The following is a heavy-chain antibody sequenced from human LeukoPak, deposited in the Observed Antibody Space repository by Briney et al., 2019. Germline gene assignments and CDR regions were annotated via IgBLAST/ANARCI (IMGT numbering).Heavy chain of an antibody. Sequence: SETLSLTCTVSGGSISSSSYFWGWIRPPPGKGVGWVGRIYYSGRTSYNPSLKSRLTISVDTSKNQFSLKLSSVTAADTAVYYCARGRRVAPARFDPWGQRTLVTVSS. CDR1: GGSISSSSYF. D-gene: IGHD2-2*01. CDR3: ARGRRVAPARFDP. J-gene: IGHJ5*02. CDR2: IYYSGRT. V-gene: IGHV4-39*07.